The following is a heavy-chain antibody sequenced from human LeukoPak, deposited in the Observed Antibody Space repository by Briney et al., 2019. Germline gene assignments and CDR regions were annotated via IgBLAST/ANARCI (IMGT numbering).Heavy chain of an antibody. V-gene: IGHV1-8*01. CDR2: MNPNSGNT. CDR3: ARVRSMVRGVGRYYCYGMDV. J-gene: IGHJ6*02. CDR1: GYTFTSYD. D-gene: IGHD3-10*01. Sequence: VASVKVSCKASGYTFTSYDINWVRQATGQGLEWMGWMNPNSGNTGYAQKFQGRVTMTRNTSISTAYMELSSLRSEDTAVYYCARVRSMVRGVGRYYCYGMDVWGQGTTVTVSS.